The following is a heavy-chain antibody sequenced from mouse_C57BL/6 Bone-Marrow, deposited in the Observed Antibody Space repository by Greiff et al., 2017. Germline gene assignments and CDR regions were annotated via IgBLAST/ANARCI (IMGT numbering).Heavy chain of an antibody. V-gene: IGHV14-4*01. D-gene: IGHD1-1*01. CDR1: GFNIKDDY. J-gene: IGHJ2*01. Sequence: EVQLQQSGAELVRPGASVKLSCTASGFNIKDDYMHWVKQRPEQGLEWIGWIDPENGDTEYASKFQGKATITADTSSNTAYLQLSSLTSEDTAVYYCTSITTVVPFGYWGQGTTLTVSS. CDR2: IDPENGDT. CDR3: TSITTVVPFGY.